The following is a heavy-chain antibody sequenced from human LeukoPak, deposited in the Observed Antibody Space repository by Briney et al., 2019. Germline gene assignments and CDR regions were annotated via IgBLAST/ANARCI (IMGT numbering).Heavy chain of an antibody. D-gene: IGHD4-17*01. CDR1: GGSFSGYY. V-gene: IGHV4-34*01. J-gene: IGHJ4*02. CDR3: ARGHLRRRYFDY. CDR2: INHSGST. Sequence: SETLSLTCAVYGGSFSGYYWSWIRQPPGKGLEWIGEINHSGSTNYNPSLKSRVTISVDTSKNQFSLKLSSVTAADTAVYYCARGHLRRRYFDYWGQGTLVTVSS.